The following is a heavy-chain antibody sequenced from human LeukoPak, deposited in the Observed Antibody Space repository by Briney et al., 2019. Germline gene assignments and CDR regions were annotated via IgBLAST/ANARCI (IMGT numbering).Heavy chain of an antibody. CDR1: GGSISSGSYY. V-gene: IGHV4-61*02. CDR2: IYTSGST. CDR3: ARHQDYGGKGFDY. D-gene: IGHD4-23*01. Sequence: SETLSLTCTVSGGSISSGSYYWSWIRQPAGKGLEWIGRIYTSGSTNYNPSLKSRVTISVDTSKNQFSLKLSSVTAADTAVYYCARHQDYGGKGFDYWGQGTLVTVPS. J-gene: IGHJ4*02.